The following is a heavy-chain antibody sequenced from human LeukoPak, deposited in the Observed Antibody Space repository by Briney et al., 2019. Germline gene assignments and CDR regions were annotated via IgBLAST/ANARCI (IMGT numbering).Heavy chain of an antibody. CDR2: IKHDGREK. J-gene: IGHJ4*02. CDR1: GFTFSMYW. D-gene: IGHD6-25*01. CDR3: ARITGIEAAGDY. Sequence: GRSLRLSCAASGFTFSMYWMSWVRQAPGKGLEWVANIKHDGREKFYVDSVKGRFIISRDNAKNSLFLQLNSLRDEDTAVYYCARITGIEAAGDYWGQGTLVTVSS. V-gene: IGHV3-7*04.